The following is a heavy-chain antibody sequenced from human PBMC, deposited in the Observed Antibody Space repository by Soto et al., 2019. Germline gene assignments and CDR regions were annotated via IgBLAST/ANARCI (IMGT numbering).Heavy chain of an antibody. CDR2: IIPIFGTA. CDR3: ARDLPDILTGYSS. CDR1: GGTFSSYA. V-gene: IGHV1-69*13. D-gene: IGHD3-9*01. Sequence: SVKVSCKXSGGTFSSYAISWVRQAPGQGLEWMGGIIPIFGTANYAQKFQGRVTITADESTSTAYMELSSLRSEDTAVYYCARDLPDILTGYSSWGQGTLVTVSS. J-gene: IGHJ4*02.